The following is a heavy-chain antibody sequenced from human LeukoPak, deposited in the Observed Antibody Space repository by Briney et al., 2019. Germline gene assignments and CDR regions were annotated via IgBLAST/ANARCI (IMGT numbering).Heavy chain of an antibody. CDR1: GYTFTSYG. D-gene: IGHD2-21*01. Sequence: ASVKVSCKASGYTFTSYGISWVRQAPGQGLEWMGWISAYNGNTNYAQTLQGRVTMTTDTSTSTAYMELRSLRSDDTAVYYCARDSRSYCGGDCYADYWGQGTLVTVSS. J-gene: IGHJ4*02. V-gene: IGHV1-18*01. CDR3: ARDSRSYCGGDCYADY. CDR2: ISAYNGNT.